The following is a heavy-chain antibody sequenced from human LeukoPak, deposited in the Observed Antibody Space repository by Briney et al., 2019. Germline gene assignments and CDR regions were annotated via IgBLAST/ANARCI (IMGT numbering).Heavy chain of an antibody. D-gene: IGHD6-19*01. Sequence: PGGSLRLSCAASGFTFSTFGMHWVRQAPGKGLDWVALISYDGSIKYYADSVKGRFTISRDNSKNTPYLQMNSLRDEDTAVYYCAKVSAVGGFYYYGMDVWGQGTTVTVSS. CDR1: GFTFSTFG. CDR3: AKVSAVGGFYYYGMDV. J-gene: IGHJ6*02. V-gene: IGHV3-30*18. CDR2: ISYDGSIK.